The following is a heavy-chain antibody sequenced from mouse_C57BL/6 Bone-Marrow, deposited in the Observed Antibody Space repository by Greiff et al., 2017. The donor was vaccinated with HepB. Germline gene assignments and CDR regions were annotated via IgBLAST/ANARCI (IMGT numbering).Heavy chain of an antibody. V-gene: IGHV1-61*01. Sequence: QVQLQQPGAELVRPGSSVKLSCKASGYTFTSYWMDWVKQRPGQGLEWIGNIYPSDSETHYNQKFKDKATLTVDKSSSTAYMQLSSLTSEDSAVYYCAREDTTVDSYWYFDVWVTGTTVTVSS. CDR1: GYTFTSYW. CDR2: IYPSDSET. J-gene: IGHJ1*03. D-gene: IGHD1-1*01. CDR3: AREDTTVDSYWYFDV.